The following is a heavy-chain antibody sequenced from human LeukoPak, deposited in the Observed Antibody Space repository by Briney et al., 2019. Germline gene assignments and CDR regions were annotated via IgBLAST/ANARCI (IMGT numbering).Heavy chain of an antibody. D-gene: IGHD3-3*01. Sequence: GASVKISCKTSGYTFTGYYMHWVRQAPGQGLEWMGWINPNSGVTNYVQKFQGRVTMTRDTSISTAYMELSRLRSDDTAVYYCARAYYDFWSGYCAPTFDYWGQGTLVTVSS. J-gene: IGHJ4*02. V-gene: IGHV1-2*02. CDR2: INPNSGVT. CDR1: GYTFTGYY. CDR3: ARAYYDFWSGYCAPTFDY.